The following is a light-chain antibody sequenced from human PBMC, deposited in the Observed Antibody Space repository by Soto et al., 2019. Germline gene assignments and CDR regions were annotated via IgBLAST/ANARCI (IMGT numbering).Light chain of an antibody. Sequence: DIQMTQSPSTLSASVGDRVTITCRASQSNRNWLAWYQQKPGKAPKVLIYEASRLQSGDPSRISGSGSVTEFTLTINSLQPDDSANYYCQQYHNFPTFGPG. CDR3: QQYHNFPT. CDR1: QSNRNW. J-gene: IGKJ3*01. CDR2: EAS. V-gene: IGKV1-5*03.